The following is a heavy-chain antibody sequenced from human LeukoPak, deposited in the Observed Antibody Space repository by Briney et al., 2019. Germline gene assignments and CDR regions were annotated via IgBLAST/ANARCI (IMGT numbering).Heavy chain of an antibody. J-gene: IGHJ5*02. CDR3: AKGGYRIYSWFDP. CDR2: ISYDGSNK. Sequence: PGGSLRLSCAASGFTFSSYGMHWVRQAPGKGLEWVAVISYDGSNKYYADSVKGRFTISRDNSKNTLYLQMNSLRAEDTAVYYCAKGGYRIYSWFDPWGQGTLVTVSS. V-gene: IGHV3-30*18. CDR1: GFTFSSYG. D-gene: IGHD6-13*01.